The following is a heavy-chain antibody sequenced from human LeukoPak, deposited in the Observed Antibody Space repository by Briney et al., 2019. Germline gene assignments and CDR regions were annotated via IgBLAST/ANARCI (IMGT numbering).Heavy chain of an antibody. V-gene: IGHV3-13*04. CDR1: GFTVSNYD. Sequence: GGSLRLSCAAYGFTVSNYDMHWVRQATGKGLEWVSGIGTASDTFYPGSVKGRFTISRENAKDSFYLQMNSLRAEDTAVYYCARGGGLGMVRGLRFFGMDVWGQGTTVTVSS. CDR2: IGTASDT. D-gene: IGHD3-10*01. J-gene: IGHJ6*02. CDR3: ARGGGLGMVRGLRFFGMDV.